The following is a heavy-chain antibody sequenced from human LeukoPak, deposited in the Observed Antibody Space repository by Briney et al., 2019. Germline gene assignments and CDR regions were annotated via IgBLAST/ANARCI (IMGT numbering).Heavy chain of an antibody. Sequence: PSETLSLTCAVYGGSFSGYYWSWIRQPPGKGLEWIGEINHSGSTNYNPSLKSRVTISVDTSKNQFSLKLSSVTAADTAVYYCARVSGYYDFWSDRYYFDYWGQGTLVTVSS. V-gene: IGHV4-34*01. CDR3: ARVSGYYDFWSDRYYFDY. D-gene: IGHD3-3*01. CDR1: GGSFSGYY. CDR2: INHSGST. J-gene: IGHJ4*02.